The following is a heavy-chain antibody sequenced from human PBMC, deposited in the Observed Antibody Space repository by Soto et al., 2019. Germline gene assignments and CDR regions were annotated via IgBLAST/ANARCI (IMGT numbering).Heavy chain of an antibody. CDR2: IYQSGST. J-gene: IGHJ5*02. CDR3: ARVADR. CDR1: GGSISSGGYS. D-gene: IGHD3-3*02. Sequence: QLQLQESGSGLVKPSQTLSLTCAVSGGSISSGGYSWSWNRPQPGKGLEWIGYIYQSGSTYYNPSLTSRDTKSVDRSKTHFSLKLSSLTAADTAVYYCARVADRWGQGTLVTVSS. V-gene: IGHV4-30-2*01.